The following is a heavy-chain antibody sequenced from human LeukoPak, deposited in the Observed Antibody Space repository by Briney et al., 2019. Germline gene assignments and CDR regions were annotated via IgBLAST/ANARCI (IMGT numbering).Heavy chain of an antibody. CDR2: ISWNSGSI. CDR1: GFTFSSYA. J-gene: IGHJ4*02. Sequence: GGSLRLSCAASGFTFSSYAMSWVRQAPGKGLEWVSGISWNSGSIGYADSVKGRFTISRDNAKNSLYLQMNSLRAEDTALYYCAKDESIAVAGTRFDYWGQGTLVTVSS. V-gene: IGHV3-9*01. D-gene: IGHD6-19*01. CDR3: AKDESIAVAGTRFDY.